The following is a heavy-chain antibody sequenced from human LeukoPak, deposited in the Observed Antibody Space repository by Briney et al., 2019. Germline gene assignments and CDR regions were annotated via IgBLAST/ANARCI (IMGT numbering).Heavy chain of an antibody. CDR3: ARAGGYCGRISCPYYFDY. J-gene: IGHJ4*02. CDR1: GYTFTGYY. D-gene: IGHD2-15*01. V-gene: IGHV1-2*02. Sequence: ASVKVSCKASGYTFTGYYIHWVRQAPGQGLEWMGWINPNSGVTHYPQKFQGRVTMTRDTSIRTAYMEVSSLRSEDTAVYYCARAGGYCGRISCPYYFDYWGQGSLVAVSS. CDR2: INPNSGVT.